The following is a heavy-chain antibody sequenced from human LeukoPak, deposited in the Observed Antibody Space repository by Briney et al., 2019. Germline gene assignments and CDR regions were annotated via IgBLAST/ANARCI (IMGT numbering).Heavy chain of an antibody. V-gene: IGHV1-46*01. CDR1: GYTFTSYY. Sequence: ASVKVSCKASGYTFTSYYIHWVRQAPGQGLEWMGIINPSGDSSSYAQKFQGRVTMTRDTSTSTVYMELSSLRSEDTAVYYCTTPYYYGSGSSLYYFEFWGQGTLVTVSS. CDR2: INPSGDSS. CDR3: TTPYYYGSGSSLYYFEF. D-gene: IGHD3-10*01. J-gene: IGHJ4*02.